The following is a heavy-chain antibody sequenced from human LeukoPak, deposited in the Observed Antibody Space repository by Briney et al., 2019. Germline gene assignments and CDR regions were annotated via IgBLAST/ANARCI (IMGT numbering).Heavy chain of an antibody. J-gene: IGHJ4*02. D-gene: IGHD5-12*01. Sequence: WGSLRLSCAASRFTLSSYAMHWIRQPPRKGREWIGEINHSETTKCNPSLKGRATKSLDTSKSQFSRKASSVTAADTAVHYCARDGPASGQCVYWGGGRLAIASS. V-gene: IGHV4-34*01. CDR1: RFTLSSYA. CDR2: INHSETT. CDR3: ARDGPASGQCVY.